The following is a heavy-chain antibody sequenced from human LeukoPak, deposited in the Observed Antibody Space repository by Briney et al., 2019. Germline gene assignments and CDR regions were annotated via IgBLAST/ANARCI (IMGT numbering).Heavy chain of an antibody. V-gene: IGHV4-31*03. CDR3: AKVQPPIQLWAPFDY. CDR1: GGSISSGGYY. J-gene: IGHJ4*02. D-gene: IGHD5-18*01. Sequence: SETLPLTCTVSGGSISSGGYYWSWIRQHPGKGLEWIGYIYYSGSTYYNPSLKSRVTISVDTSKNQFSLKLSSVTAEDTAVYYCAKVQPPIQLWAPFDYWGQGTLVTVSS. CDR2: IYYSGST.